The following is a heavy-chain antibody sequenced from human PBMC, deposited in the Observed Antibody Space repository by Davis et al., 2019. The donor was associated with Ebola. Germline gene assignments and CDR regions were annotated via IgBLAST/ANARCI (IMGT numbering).Heavy chain of an antibody. V-gene: IGHV4-34*01. Sequence: MPSETLSLTCAVYGGSFSGYYWSWIRQPPGKGLEWIGSIYYSGSTYYNPSLKSRVTISVDTSKNQFSLKLSSVTAADTAVYYCARALAVAGRDPPGYWGQGTLVTVSS. D-gene: IGHD6-19*01. CDR2: IYYSGST. J-gene: IGHJ4*02. CDR1: GGSFSGYY. CDR3: ARALAVAGRDPPGY.